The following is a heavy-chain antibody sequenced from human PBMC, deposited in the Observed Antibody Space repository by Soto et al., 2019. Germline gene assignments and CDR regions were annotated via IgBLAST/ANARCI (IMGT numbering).Heavy chain of an antibody. V-gene: IGHV5-51*01. J-gene: IGHJ4*02. CDR1: GYSFTTYW. CDR3: ARDEREKATPYLVY. Sequence: GEAVKISCKASGYSFTTYWFGWVRQMPGKGLEWKGIIYPGDSDTRYSPSFQRQVTISADKSISTTYLQWSSLTASDTALSNRARDEREKATPYLVYWGQGALVAVFS. CDR2: IYPGDSDT. D-gene: IGHD5-12*01.